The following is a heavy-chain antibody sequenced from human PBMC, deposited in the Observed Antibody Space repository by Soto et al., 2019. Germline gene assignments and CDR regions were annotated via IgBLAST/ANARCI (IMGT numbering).Heavy chain of an antibody. CDR2: INHSGST. D-gene: IGHD2-2*02. CDR3: AREGRSSTSCNTGCAFDI. V-gene: IGHV4-34*01. CDR1: GGSFSGYY. J-gene: IGHJ3*02. Sequence: QVQLQQWGAGLLKPSETLSLTCAVYGGSFSGYYWSWIRQPPGKGLEWIGEINHSGSTNYNPSLKSRVTISVDPSKNQFSLKLSSVTAADTAVYYCAREGRSSTSCNTGCAFDIWGQGTMVTVSS.